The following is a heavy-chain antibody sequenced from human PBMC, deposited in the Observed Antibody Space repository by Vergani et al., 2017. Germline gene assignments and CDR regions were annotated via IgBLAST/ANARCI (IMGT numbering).Heavy chain of an antibody. J-gene: IGHJ3*01. CDR2: IKQDGNEK. CDR1: GFTLSTYW. Sequence: EVQLVESGGGLVQSGGSLRLSCAASGFTLSTYWMTWVRQAPGKGLEWVASIKQDGNEKDYVDSVKGRFIISRDNARNSLYLDMSSLRAEDTAVYYCVRDVRVSRTWGQGTLVAVSS. CDR3: VRDVRVSRT. V-gene: IGHV3-7*01.